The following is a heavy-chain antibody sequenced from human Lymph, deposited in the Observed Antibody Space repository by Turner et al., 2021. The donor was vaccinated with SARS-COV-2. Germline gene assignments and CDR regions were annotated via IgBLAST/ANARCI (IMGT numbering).Heavy chain of an antibody. J-gene: IGHJ4*02. Sequence: QVQLVQAGAEVKKPGSSVKVSCKASGGPFSSSAIRWVRQAPGQGLEWMGGIIPIFGTANYAQRFQGRVTITADESTSTAYMELRSLRSEDTAVYYCARGAAYCSGGSCYRKGFDYWGQGTPVTVSS. D-gene: IGHD2-15*01. CDR2: IIPIFGTA. CDR1: GGPFSSSA. CDR3: ARGAAYCSGGSCYRKGFDY. V-gene: IGHV1-69*01.